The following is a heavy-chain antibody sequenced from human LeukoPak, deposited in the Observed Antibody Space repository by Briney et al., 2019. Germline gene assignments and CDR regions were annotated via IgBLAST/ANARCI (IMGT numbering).Heavy chain of an antibody. CDR1: GLTFSSSW. CDR3: ARDNYYAVDY. V-gene: IGHV3-74*01. J-gene: IGHJ4*02. D-gene: IGHD2-2*01. CDR2: INSDGST. Sequence: GGSLRLSCAASGLTFSSSWMHWVRHAPGKGLVWVSRINSDGSTIYADSVKGRFTISRDNAKNTLYLQMNSLRAEDTAVYYCARDNYYAVDYWGQGTLVTVSS.